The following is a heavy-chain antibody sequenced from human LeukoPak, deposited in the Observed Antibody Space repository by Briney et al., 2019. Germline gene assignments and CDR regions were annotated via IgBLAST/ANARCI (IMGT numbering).Heavy chain of an antibody. CDR2: ISAYNGNT. CDR1: GYTFSSYG. J-gene: IGHJ4*02. V-gene: IGHV1-18*01. CDR3: ARDFSPTYYDFWSGYYTDY. Sequence: ASVKVSCKASGYTFSSYGIRWVRPAPGQGLAWMGWISAYNGNTKYAQKYQGRVTMTTDTSTSTAYMELRSLRSDDTAVYYCARDFSPTYYDFWSGYYTDYWGQGTLVTVSS. D-gene: IGHD3-3*01.